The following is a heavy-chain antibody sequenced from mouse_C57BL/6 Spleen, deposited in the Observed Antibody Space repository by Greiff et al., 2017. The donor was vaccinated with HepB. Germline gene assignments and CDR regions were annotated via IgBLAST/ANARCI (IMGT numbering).Heavy chain of an antibody. CDR1: GFNIKNTY. D-gene: IGHD2-4*01. Sequence: VQLQHSVAELVRPGASVKLSCTASGFNIKNTYMHWVKQRPEQGLEWIGRIDPANGNTKYAPKFQGKATITADTSSNTAYLQLSSLTSEDTAIYYCARREPIYYDYDGYFDYWGQGTTLTVSS. CDR2: IDPANGNT. V-gene: IGHV14-3*01. J-gene: IGHJ2*01. CDR3: ARREPIYYDYDGYFDY.